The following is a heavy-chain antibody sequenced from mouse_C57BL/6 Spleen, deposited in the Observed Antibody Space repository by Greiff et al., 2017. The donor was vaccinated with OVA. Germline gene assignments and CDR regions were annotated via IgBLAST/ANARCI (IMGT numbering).Heavy chain of an antibody. Sequence: VKLQESGPGLVQPSQRLSITCTVSGFSLTSYGVHWVRQSPGKGLEWLGVIWRGGSTDYNAAFMSRLSITKDNSKSQVFFKMNSLQADDTALYYCAKNGADTTAAYWGQGTLVTVSA. D-gene: IGHD1-2*01. CDR3: AKNGADTTAAY. CDR2: IWRGGST. J-gene: IGHJ3*01. V-gene: IGHV2-5*01. CDR1: GFSLTSYG.